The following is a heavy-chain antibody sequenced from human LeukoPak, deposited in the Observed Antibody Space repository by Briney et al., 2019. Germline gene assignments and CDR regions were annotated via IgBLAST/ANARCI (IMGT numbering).Heavy chain of an antibody. V-gene: IGHV3-23*01. Sequence: GGSLRLSCAASGFTFSSYAMSWVRQAPGKGLEWVSAIGGSGGSTYYADSVKGRFTISRDNSKNTLYLQMNSLRAEDTAVYYCAGRGYSYGFDYWGQGTLVTVSS. CDR3: AGRGYSYGFDY. D-gene: IGHD5-18*01. CDR1: GFTFSSYA. J-gene: IGHJ4*02. CDR2: IGGSGGST.